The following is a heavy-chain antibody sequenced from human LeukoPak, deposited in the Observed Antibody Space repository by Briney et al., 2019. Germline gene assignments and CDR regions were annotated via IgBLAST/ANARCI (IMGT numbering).Heavy chain of an antibody. Sequence: GGSLRLSCVGSGFTFDDVAMHWVRQAPGRGLEWVSLISGDGVATYYGASLKGRFTISRDNSKNSLYLQMNSLRVEDAALYYCAKGNGDFSHFYNGMDVWGRGTTVTVSS. J-gene: IGHJ6*02. D-gene: IGHD4-17*01. CDR3: AKGNGDFSHFYNGMDV. CDR1: GFTFDDVA. CDR2: ISGDGVAT. V-gene: IGHV3-43*02.